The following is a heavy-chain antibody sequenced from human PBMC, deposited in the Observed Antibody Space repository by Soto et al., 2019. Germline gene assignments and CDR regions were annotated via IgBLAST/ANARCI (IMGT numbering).Heavy chain of an antibody. D-gene: IGHD6-13*01. V-gene: IGHV4-59*01. CDR2: IYYSGST. CDR1: GGSISSYY. Sequence: QVQLQESGPGLVKPSETLSLTCTVSGGSISSYYWSWIRQPPGKGLEWIGYIYYSGSTNYNPSLKSRVTLPVDTSKNPFSLKLSSVTAADTAVYYCARGGMGGGIAAAGSDYWGQGTLVTVSS. CDR3: ARGGMGGGIAAAGSDY. J-gene: IGHJ4*02.